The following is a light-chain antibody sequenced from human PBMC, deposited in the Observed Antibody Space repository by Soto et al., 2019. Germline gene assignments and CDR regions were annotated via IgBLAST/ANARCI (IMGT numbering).Light chain of an antibody. CDR2: GAF. J-gene: IGKJ1*01. Sequence: VSLAVSTEEKAIPSCRAIQSVSSNLAWYQQKPGQAPSLLIYGAFTRATGIPARFSGTGSGTEFTLTISSLQSEDFALYYCPQYKDCPQTFGEGT. CDR3: PQYKDCPQT. V-gene: IGKV3-15*01. CDR1: QSVSSN.